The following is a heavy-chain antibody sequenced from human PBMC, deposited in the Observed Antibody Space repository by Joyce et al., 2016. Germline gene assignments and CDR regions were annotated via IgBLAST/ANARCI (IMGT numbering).Heavy chain of an antibody. CDR3: ARLYNYYGSGSWDAFDI. CDR2: VNAGNGDT. CDR1: GYTFTSYA. J-gene: IGHJ3*02. V-gene: IGHV1-3*01. D-gene: IGHD3-10*01. Sequence: QVQLVQSGAEVKEPGASVKVSCKASGYTFTSYAMHWVRQAPGQRLEWMGWVNAGNGDTKYSQKCQGRVSITRDTSATTAYMELSSLRSEDTAMYFCARLYNYYGSGSWDAFDIWGQGTMVTVSS.